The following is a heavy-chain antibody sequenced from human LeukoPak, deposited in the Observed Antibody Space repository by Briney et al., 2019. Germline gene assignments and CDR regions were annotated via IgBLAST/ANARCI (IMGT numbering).Heavy chain of an antibody. CDR1: GYTFTDYH. J-gene: IGHJ4*02. CDR2: VDPEDGEA. V-gene: IGHV1-69-2*01. CDR3: ATVVKSGSGSYYPVY. D-gene: IGHD1-26*01. Sequence: ASVKVSCKVSGYTFTDYHMHWVQQAPGKGLEWMGLVDPEDGEAIYAEKFQGRVTITADTSTDTAYMELSSLRSEDTAVYYCATVVKSGSGSYYPVYWGQGTLVTVSS.